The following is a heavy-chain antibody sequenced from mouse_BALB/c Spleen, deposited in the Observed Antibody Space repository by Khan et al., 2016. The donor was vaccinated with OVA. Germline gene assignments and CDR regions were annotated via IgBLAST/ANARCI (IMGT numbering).Heavy chain of an antibody. Sequence: EVQLQESGPELVKPGASVKISCKTSGYSFPEYTVHWVKQSPGKSLDWIGVINPKNGGTSYNQKFKGKAILTVDKSSSTAYMEFRSLTSEDSAGYWSARDAGHSWGQGTSVTVTS. V-gene: IGHV1-18*01. CDR1: GYSFPEYT. CDR3: ARDAGHS. CDR2: INPKNGGT. J-gene: IGHJ4*01.